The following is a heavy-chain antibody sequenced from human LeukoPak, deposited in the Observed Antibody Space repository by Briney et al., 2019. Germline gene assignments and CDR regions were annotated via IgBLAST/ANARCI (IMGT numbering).Heavy chain of an antibody. CDR3: ARGSSTAVVILDPYYFDS. D-gene: IGHD3-22*01. J-gene: IGHJ4*02. V-gene: IGHV1-46*01. CDR1: GYDFTSYY. CDR2: ISPSSGST. Sequence: GASLKVSCTASGYDFTSYYMHWLRQAPGQGLEWIAIISPSSGSTSFAQKFQGRLSMTRDTSTSTVYMELRSLRSEDTAAYYCARGSSTAVVILDPYYFDSWGQGTLVTVSS.